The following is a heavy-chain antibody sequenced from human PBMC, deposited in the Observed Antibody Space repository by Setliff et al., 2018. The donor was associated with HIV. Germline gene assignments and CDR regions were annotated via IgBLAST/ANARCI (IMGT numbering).Heavy chain of an antibody. CDR2: ISSSSSYI. D-gene: IGHD3-22*01. J-gene: IGHJ5*02. CDR3: ARDHRPYFYDKAWFDP. CDR1: GFTFSSYS. V-gene: IGHV3-21*01. Sequence: GESLKISCAASGFTFSSYSMNWVRQAPGKGLEWVSSISSSSSYIYYADSVKGRFTISRDNAKNSLYLQMNSLRAEDTAVYYCARDHRPYFYDKAWFDPWGQGTLVTVSS.